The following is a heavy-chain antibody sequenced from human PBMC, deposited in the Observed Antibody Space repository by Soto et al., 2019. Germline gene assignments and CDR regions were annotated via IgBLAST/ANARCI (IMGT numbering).Heavy chain of an antibody. V-gene: IGHV3-48*01. J-gene: IGHJ6*02. CDR2: ISTSTLTI. CDR3: ARERGGDLNWYHGLDV. Sequence: EVRLVESGGGVVQPGESLRLSCAASGFTFSSYTMSWVRQAPGKGLEWISYISTSTLTIYYADSVEGRFTISRDNAKNSLYLQMNSLRAEDTAVYYCARERGGDLNWYHGLDVWGQGTTVTVSS. CDR1: GFTFSSYT. D-gene: IGHD1-1*01.